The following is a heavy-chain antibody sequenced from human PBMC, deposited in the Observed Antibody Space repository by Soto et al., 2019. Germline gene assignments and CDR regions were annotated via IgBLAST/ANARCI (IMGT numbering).Heavy chain of an antibody. J-gene: IGHJ4*02. D-gene: IGHD3-10*01. CDR2: IYYSGNT. V-gene: IGHV4-39*01. Sequence: SETLSLTCTVSGGSISSSSYYWGWIRQPPGKGLEWIGSIYYSGNTYYNPSLKSRVTISVDTAKNQFSLKLSSVTAADTAVYYCARQYYFGSGSYYNRPFAFWGRGTLVTGSS. CDR3: ARQYYFGSGSYYNRPFAF. CDR1: GGSISSSSYY.